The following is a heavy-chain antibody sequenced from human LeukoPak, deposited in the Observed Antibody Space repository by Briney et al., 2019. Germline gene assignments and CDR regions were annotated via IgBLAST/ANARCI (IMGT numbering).Heavy chain of an antibody. CDR3: AKVQRYYYDSSGYNDY. CDR2: ISGSGGST. V-gene: IGHV3-23*01. Sequence: GGSLRLSGAASGFTFSSYAMSWVRQAPGKGLEWVSAISGSGGSTYYADSVKGRFTISRDNSKNTLYLQMNSLTAEDTAVYYCAKVQRYYYDSSGYNDYWGQGTLVTVSS. D-gene: IGHD3-22*01. CDR1: GFTFSSYA. J-gene: IGHJ4*02.